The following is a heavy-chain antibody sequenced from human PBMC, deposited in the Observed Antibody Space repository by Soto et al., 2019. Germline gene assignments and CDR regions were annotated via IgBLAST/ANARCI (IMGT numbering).Heavy chain of an antibody. CDR1: GFTFSSYS. D-gene: IGHD2-21*01. CDR3: ARVALGLVGPTDCYFDY. Sequence: GGSLRLSCAASGFTFSSYSMNWVRQAPGKGLEWVSSISSSSSYIYYADSVKGRFTISRDNAKNSLYLQMNSLRAEDTAVYYCARVALGLVGPTDCYFDYWGKGTLVTVSS. CDR2: ISSSSSYI. J-gene: IGHJ4*02. V-gene: IGHV3-21*01.